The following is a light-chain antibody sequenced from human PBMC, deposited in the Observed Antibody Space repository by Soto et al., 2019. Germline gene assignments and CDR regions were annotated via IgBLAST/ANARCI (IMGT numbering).Light chain of an antibody. Sequence: DIQVTQSPSTLSAYVGDRVTITCRASQGISSWLAWYQQKPGKAPKLLIYDASSLESGVPSRFSGSGSGTEFTLSISSLEPDVFADDYCQLSRPLRTWPPIAFGQGTRLEIK. V-gene: IGKV1-5*01. CDR1: QGISSW. J-gene: IGKJ5*01. CDR2: DAS. CDR3: QLSRPLRTWPPIA.